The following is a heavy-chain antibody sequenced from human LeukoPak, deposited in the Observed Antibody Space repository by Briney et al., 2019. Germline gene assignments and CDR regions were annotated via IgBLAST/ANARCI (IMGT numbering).Heavy chain of an antibody. CDR2: INYSGST. Sequence: SETLSLTCTVSGGSISRYYWSWIRQPPGKGLEWSGYINYSGSTKYNPSLKSRVNISVDTSKNTFSLMLSSVTAADTAVYFCARDPHYGDILNDPFDIWGQGTMVTVSS. D-gene: IGHD4-17*01. CDR3: ARDPHYGDILNDPFDI. CDR1: GGSISRYY. J-gene: IGHJ3*02. V-gene: IGHV4-59*01.